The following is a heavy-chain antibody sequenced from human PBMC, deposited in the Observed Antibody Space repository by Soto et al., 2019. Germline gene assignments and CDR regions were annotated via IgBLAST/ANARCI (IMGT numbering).Heavy chain of an antibody. Sequence: GGSLRLSCAASGFTLSSYGMHWFRRAPGKGLGGGSVIWYDGSNKYYADSVKGRFTISRDNSKNTLYLQMNSLRAEDTAAYYCAKDLPGEGIFGVVPYYYYGMDVWGQGTTVTGSS. V-gene: IGHV3-30*02. CDR2: IWYDGSNK. D-gene: IGHD3-3*01. J-gene: IGHJ6*02. CDR1: GFTLSSYG. CDR3: AKDLPGEGIFGVVPYYYYGMDV.